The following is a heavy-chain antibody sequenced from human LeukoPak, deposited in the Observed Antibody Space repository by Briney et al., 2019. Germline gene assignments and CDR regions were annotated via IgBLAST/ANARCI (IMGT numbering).Heavy chain of an antibody. V-gene: IGHV1-8*03. J-gene: IGHJ3*02. CDR1: GYTFTSYD. CDR2: MNPNSGNT. D-gene: IGHD1-26*01. CDR3: ARGSGSYLGDAFDI. Sequence: ASVKVSCKASGYTFTSYDINWVRQATGQGLEWMGWMNPNSGNTGYAQKFQGRVTITRNTSISTAYMELSSLRSEDTAVYYCARGSGSYLGDAFDIWGQGTMVTVSP.